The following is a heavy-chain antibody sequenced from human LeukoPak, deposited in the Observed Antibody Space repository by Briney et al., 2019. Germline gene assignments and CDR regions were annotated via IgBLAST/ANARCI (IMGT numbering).Heavy chain of an antibody. CDR3: AKEVARRTGGFDP. V-gene: IGHV4-38-2*02. D-gene: IGHD3/OR15-3a*01. CDR1: AYSISNDYY. J-gene: IGHJ5*02. CDR2: IYYSGTT. Sequence: SETLSLTCTVSAYSISNDYYWVWIRQPPGKGLEWIGSIYYSGTTYYNLSLKSRVTISVDTSKNQFSLKLSSVTAADTAVYYCAKEVARRTGGFDPWGQGTLVTVSS.